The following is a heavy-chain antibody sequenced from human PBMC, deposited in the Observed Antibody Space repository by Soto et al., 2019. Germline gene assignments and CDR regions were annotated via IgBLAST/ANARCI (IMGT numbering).Heavy chain of an antibody. D-gene: IGHD4-17*01. Sequence: ASVKVSCKASGYTFPSYYMHWVRQAPGQGLEWMGIINPSGGSTSYAQKFQGRVTMTRDTSTSTVYMELSSLRSEDTAVYYCARPLTTVVTMENSGMDVWGQGTTVTVSS. CDR2: INPSGGST. CDR3: ARPLTTVVTMENSGMDV. V-gene: IGHV1-46*01. J-gene: IGHJ6*02. CDR1: GYTFPSYY.